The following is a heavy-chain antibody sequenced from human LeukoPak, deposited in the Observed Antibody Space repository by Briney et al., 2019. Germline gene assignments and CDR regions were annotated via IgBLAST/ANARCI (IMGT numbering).Heavy chain of an antibody. D-gene: IGHD3-10*01. Sequence: SETLSLTCTVSGGSISSYYWSWIRQPPGKGLEWIGYIYYSGSTNYNPSLKSRVTISVDTSKNQLSLKLSSVTAADTAIYYCARDYYGSGSYPKGVNWFDPWGQGTLVTVSS. CDR1: GGSISSYY. V-gene: IGHV4-59*01. J-gene: IGHJ5*02. CDR3: ARDYYGSGSYPKGVNWFDP. CDR2: IYYSGST.